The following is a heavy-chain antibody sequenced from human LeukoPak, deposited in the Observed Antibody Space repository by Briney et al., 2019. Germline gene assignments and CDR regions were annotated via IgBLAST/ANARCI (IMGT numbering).Heavy chain of an antibody. CDR1: GFTFSSYG. J-gene: IGHJ4*02. D-gene: IGHD2-15*01. Sequence: PGGSLRLSCAASGFTFSSYGMHWVRQAPGKGLEWVTVIWYDGSNKYYADSVKGRFTISRDNSKDTLYLQMNSLRAEDTAVYYCARVSKPGYCSGGSCYPVDYWGQGTLVTVSS. V-gene: IGHV3-33*01. CDR3: ARVSKPGYCSGGSCYPVDY. CDR2: IWYDGSNK.